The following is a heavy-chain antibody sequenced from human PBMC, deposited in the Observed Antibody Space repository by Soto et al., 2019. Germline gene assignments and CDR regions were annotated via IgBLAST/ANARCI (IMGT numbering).Heavy chain of an antibody. CDR3: AREGSRLDSGGAGWFDP. J-gene: IGHJ5*02. CDR1: GGSISSSNW. D-gene: IGHD3-10*01. Sequence: QVQLQESGPGLVKPSGTLSLTCAVSGGSISSSNWWSWVRQPPGKGLEWIGEIYHSGSTNYNPSLKSRVPITVDNNKKQFALKVRSVAAADRAVEYRAREGSRLDSGGAGWFDPWGQGTLVTVSS. V-gene: IGHV4-4*02. CDR2: IYHSGST.